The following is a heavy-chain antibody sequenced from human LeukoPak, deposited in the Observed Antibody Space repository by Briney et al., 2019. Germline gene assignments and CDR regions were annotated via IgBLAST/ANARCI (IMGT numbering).Heavy chain of an antibody. J-gene: IGHJ3*02. D-gene: IGHD6-25*01. CDR1: GFTFTFYW. V-gene: IGHV3-7*01. Sequence: GGSVRLSCAASGFTFTFYWMSWVRQAPGKGLEWVAHINQDGSQKNSVDSVKGRCTISRDNAKNSVYLQMNSLRAEDTAVYYCARPTSGGAFDIWGQGTMVVVSP. CDR2: INQDGSQK. CDR3: ARPTSGGAFDI.